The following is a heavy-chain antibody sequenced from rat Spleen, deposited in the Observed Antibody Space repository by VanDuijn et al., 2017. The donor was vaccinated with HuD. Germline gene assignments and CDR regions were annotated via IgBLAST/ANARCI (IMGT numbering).Heavy chain of an antibody. CDR3: VRQDTSGYSNWFAY. J-gene: IGHJ3*01. CDR2: ISYDGGIT. Sequence: EVQLVESGGGLVQPGRSLKLSCAASGFTFSNYGLAWVRQAPKKGLEWVAYISYDGGITYYRDSVKGRFTVSRENAESTLYLLMDGLRSEDTATYYCVRQDTSGYSNWFAYWGQGTLVTVSS. D-gene: IGHD4-3*01. CDR1: GFTFSNYG. V-gene: IGHV5-29*01.